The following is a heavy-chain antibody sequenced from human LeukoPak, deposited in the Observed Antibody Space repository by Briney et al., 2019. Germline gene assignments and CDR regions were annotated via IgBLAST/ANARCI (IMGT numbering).Heavy chain of an antibody. CDR3: ARGSVFVGAMARYYYYYMDV. CDR2: IIPIFGTA. CDR1: GGTFSSYA. D-gene: IGHD1-26*01. J-gene: IGHJ6*03. V-gene: IGHV1-69*13. Sequence: ASVKVSFKASGGTFSSYAISWVRQAPGQGLEWMGGIIPIFGTANYAQKFQGRVTITADESTSTAYMELSSLRSEDTAVYYCARGSVFVGAMARYYYYYMDVGGKGTTVTVSS.